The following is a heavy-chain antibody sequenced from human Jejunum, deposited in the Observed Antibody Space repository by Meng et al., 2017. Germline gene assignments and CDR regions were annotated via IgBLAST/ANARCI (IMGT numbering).Heavy chain of an antibody. CDR1: GAFTSSSYR. CDR2: VWHSGAT. V-gene: IGHV4-4*01. Sequence: GTVTLKRAGDLSRPCACSGAFTSSSYRWTWFRQARGWGLEWIGEVWHSGATYYNPSLESRLTISIDTSNNRFSLELSSATAADTAVYFCARGVLERYFDYWGQGAMVTVSS. D-gene: IGHD3-10*01. J-gene: IGHJ4*02. CDR3: ARGVLERYFDY.